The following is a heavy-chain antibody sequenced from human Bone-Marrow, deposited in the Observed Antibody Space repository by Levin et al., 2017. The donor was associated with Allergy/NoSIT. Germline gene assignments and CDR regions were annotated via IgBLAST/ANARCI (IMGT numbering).Heavy chain of an antibody. V-gene: IGHV4-4*02. D-gene: IGHD2-2*01. CDR1: GGSISSSNW. J-gene: IGHJ5*02. CDR2: IYHSGST. CDR3: ARGYCSSRRNWFDP. Sequence: SETLSLTCAVSGGSISSSNWWSWVRQPPGKGLEWIGEIYHSGSTNYNPSLKSRVTISVDKSKNQFSLKLSSVTAADTAVYYCARGYCSSRRNWFDPWGQGTLVTVSS.